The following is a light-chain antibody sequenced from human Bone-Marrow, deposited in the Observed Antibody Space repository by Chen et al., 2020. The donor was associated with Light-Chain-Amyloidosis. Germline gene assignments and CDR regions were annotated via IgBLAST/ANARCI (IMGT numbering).Light chain of an antibody. V-gene: IGLV3-25*03. Sequence: SYELTQPPSVSVSPGQTARITCSGDDLPTKYAYWYQQKPGKAPVLVIHRDTERPSGISERFSGSSSGTTATLTISGVQAEDEADYRCQSADSSGTYEVIFGGGTKLTVL. J-gene: IGLJ2*01. CDR1: DLPTKY. CDR2: RDT. CDR3: QSADSSGTYEVI.